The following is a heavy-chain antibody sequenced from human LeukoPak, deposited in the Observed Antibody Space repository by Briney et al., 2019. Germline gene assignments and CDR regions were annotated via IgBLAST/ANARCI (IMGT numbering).Heavy chain of an antibody. CDR1: GFIFSNYA. D-gene: IGHD2-15*01. Sequence: PGGSLRLSCEVSGFIFSNYAMSWVRQAPGEGLEWVSAISSRGDSTYYAPSTKGRFTISRDNSKNTIFLQMNSLGVEDTAIYYCAKDVTSSLYCSGETCDATYLDYWGQGTLVTVSS. CDR2: ISSRGDST. V-gene: IGHV3-23*01. CDR3: AKDVTSSLYCSGETCDATYLDY. J-gene: IGHJ4*02.